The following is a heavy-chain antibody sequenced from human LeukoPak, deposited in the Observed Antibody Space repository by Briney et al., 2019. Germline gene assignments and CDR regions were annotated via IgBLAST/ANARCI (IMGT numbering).Heavy chain of an antibody. V-gene: IGHV1-46*01. D-gene: IGHD3-10*01. CDR3: ARGTLFSDSGSYSDY. CDR2: ISPSGGGT. J-gene: IGHJ4*02. CDR1: GYTLTSYY. Sequence: ASVKVSCKASGYTLTSYYIYWVRQAPGQGLEWMGIISPSGGGTTYAQKFQGRITMTRDTSTSTVNMELSSLTSEDTAVYYCARGTLFSDSGSYSDYWGQGTLVTVSS.